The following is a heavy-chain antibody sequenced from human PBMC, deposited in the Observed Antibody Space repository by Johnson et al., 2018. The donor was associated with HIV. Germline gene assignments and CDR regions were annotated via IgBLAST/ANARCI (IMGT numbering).Heavy chain of an antibody. J-gene: IGHJ3*02. Sequence: VHLVESGGALIQPGGSLRLSCVASGLIDSRNYMGWVRQPPGKGLEWVAIIHRGGSTSYTDSVKGRFTISRDNSKNTLYLQMNSLRAEDTAVYYCATAARLFDAFDIWGQGTMVTVSS. V-gene: IGHV3-53*01. D-gene: IGHD6-6*01. CDR2: IHRGGST. CDR1: GLIDSRNY. CDR3: ATAARLFDAFDI.